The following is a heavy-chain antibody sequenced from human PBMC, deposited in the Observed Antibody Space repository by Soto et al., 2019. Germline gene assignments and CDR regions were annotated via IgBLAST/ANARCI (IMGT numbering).Heavy chain of an antibody. CDR1: GGSISSYY. J-gene: IGHJ6*03. D-gene: IGHD2-2*03. CDR2: IYYSGST. V-gene: IGHV4-59*08. Sequence: SETLSLTCTVSGGSISSYYWSWIRQPPGKGLEWIGYIYYSGSTNYNPSLKSRVTISVDTSKNQFSLKLSSVTAADTAVYYCARTPLGYCSSTSCYGYYYYMDVWGKGTTVTVSS. CDR3: ARTPLGYCSSTSCYGYYYYMDV.